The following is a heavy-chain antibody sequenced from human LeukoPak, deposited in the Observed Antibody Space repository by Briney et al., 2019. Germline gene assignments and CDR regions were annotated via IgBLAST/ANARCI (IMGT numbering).Heavy chain of an antibody. D-gene: IGHD6-19*01. J-gene: IGHJ4*02. V-gene: IGHV3-20*04. CDR1: GSTFDAYG. Sequence: GGSLRLSCAASGSTFDAYGMSWVRHAPGKGLEWVSGINWNGGSKVYADSVRGRFTISRDNGKNSLYLQMNSLRAEDTALYYCARGDSSGWYFDQWGQGILVTVSS. CDR2: INWNGGSK. CDR3: ARGDSSGWYFDQ.